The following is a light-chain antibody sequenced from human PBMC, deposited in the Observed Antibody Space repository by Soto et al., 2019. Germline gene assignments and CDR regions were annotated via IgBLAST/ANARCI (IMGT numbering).Light chain of an antibody. CDR3: QQCDSSLT. CDR1: QSVSSSF. Sequence: DIVLTQSPASLSLPPGERATLSCRASQSVSSSFLAWYQQKPGQAPRLLIYGASRRATGIADRFTGSGSGTDFTLTISRLEPEDYAVYYCQQCDSSLTFGLGTKVEIK. V-gene: IGKV3-20*01. CDR2: GAS. J-gene: IGKJ1*01.